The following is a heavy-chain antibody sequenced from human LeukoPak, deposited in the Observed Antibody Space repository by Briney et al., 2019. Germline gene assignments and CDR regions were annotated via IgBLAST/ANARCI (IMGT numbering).Heavy chain of an antibody. CDR2: IYYSGST. Sequence: SETLSLTCTVSGGSISSYYWSWIRQPPGKGLEWIGYIYYSGSTNYNPSLKSRVTISVDTSKNQFSLKLSSVTAADTAVYYCARVVAGTDYFDYWGQGTVVTVSS. CDR3: ARVVAGTDYFDY. V-gene: IGHV4-59*01. J-gene: IGHJ4*02. CDR1: GGSISSYY. D-gene: IGHD6-19*01.